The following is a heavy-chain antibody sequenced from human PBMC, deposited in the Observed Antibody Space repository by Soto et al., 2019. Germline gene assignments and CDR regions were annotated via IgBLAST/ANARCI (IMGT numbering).Heavy chain of an antibody. D-gene: IGHD2-2*01. Sequence: GASVKVSCTASGYTFTSYGISWVRQAPGQGLEWMGWISAYNGNTNYAQKLQGRVTMTTDTSTSTAYMELRSLRSDDTAVYYCARDFQVIVVVEAGNYGMDVWGQGTTVTVSS. CDR1: GYTFTSYG. V-gene: IGHV1-18*01. CDR2: ISAYNGNT. CDR3: ARDFQVIVVVEAGNYGMDV. J-gene: IGHJ6*02.